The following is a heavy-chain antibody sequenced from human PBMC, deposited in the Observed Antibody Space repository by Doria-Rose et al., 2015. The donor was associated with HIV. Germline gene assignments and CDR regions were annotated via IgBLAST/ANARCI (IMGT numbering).Heavy chain of an antibody. Sequence: QVTLKESDPVLVKPTETLTLTCTVSGVSLSSPGMGVSWIRQPPGKALEWLANIFSDDERSYETSRKSRLTISRCTSKSQVVLTMTDRDPVDTATYYCARIKSSRWYHKYYFDFWGQGTLVIVSA. CDR3: ARIKSSRWYHKYYFDF. V-gene: IGHV2-26*01. CDR2: IFSDDER. CDR1: GVSLSSPGMG. D-gene: IGHD6-13*01. J-gene: IGHJ4*02.